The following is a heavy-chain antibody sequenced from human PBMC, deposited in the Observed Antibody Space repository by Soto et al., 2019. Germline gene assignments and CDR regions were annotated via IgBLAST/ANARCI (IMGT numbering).Heavy chain of an antibody. CDR3: ARALLLRLGELSVRRTDYGMDV. CDR1: GGSISSGDYY. J-gene: IGHJ6*02. D-gene: IGHD3-16*02. CDR2: IYYSGST. Sequence: SETLSLTCTVSGGSISSGDYYWSWIRQPPGKGLEWIGYIYYSGSTYYNPSLKSRVTISVDTSKNQFSLKLSSVTAADTAVYYCARALLLRLGELSVRRTDYGMDVWGQGTTVTVSS. V-gene: IGHV4-30-4*02.